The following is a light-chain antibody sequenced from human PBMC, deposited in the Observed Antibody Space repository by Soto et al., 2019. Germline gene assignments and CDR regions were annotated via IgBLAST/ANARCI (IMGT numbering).Light chain of an antibody. V-gene: IGKV1-12*01. Sequence: EIQMTQSPASLAASVGDRVTITCRACQLISSWLGWYQQKPQHAPKLLIYAASNLQSGVPSRSSGSASGTEFSLTISSLQPEDFATYYCQPASTFHFSFCGGPEVQTK. CDR3: QPASTFHFS. CDR2: AAS. J-gene: IGKJ4*01. CDR1: QLISSW.